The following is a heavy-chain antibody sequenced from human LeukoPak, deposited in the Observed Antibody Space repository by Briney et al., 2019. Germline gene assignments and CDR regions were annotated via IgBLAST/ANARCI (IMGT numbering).Heavy chain of an antibody. D-gene: IGHD3-9*01. CDR3: ARQALYYDILTGYFDY. J-gene: IGHJ4*02. CDR2: IYYSGST. Sequence: SETLSLTCTVSGGSISSSSYYWGWIRQPPGKGLEWIGSIYYSGSTYYNPSLKSRVTISVDTSKNQFSLKLSSVTAAGTAVYYCARQALYYDILTGYFDYWGQGTLVTVSS. CDR1: GGSISSSSYY. V-gene: IGHV4-39*01.